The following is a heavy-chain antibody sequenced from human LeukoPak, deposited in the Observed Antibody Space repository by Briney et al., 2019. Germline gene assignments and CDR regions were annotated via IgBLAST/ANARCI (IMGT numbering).Heavy chain of an antibody. CDR3: ARGLGGDFFHRMDV. D-gene: IGHD7-27*01. Sequence: SETLSLTCTVSGGSIRSYYWSWIRQPAGKGLEWIGRIYSSGSTNYNPSLKSRVTMSVDTSKNQFSLKLSSVTAADTAVYYCARGLGGDFFHRMDVWGQGTTVTVSS. J-gene: IGHJ6*02. V-gene: IGHV4-4*07. CDR2: IYSSGST. CDR1: GGSIRSYY.